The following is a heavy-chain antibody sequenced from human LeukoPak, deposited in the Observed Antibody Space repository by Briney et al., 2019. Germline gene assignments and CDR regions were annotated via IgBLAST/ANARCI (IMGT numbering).Heavy chain of an antibody. J-gene: IGHJ4*02. V-gene: IGHV1-2*06. CDR3: ASQGALDYDILTGYPYYFDY. CDR2: INPNSGGT. Sequence: ASVKVSCKASGYTFTGYYMHWVRQAPGQGLEWMGRINPNSGGTNYAQKFQGRVTMTRDTSISTAYMELSRLRSDDTAVYYCASQGALDYDILTGYPYYFDYWGQGTLVTVCS. CDR1: GYTFTGYY. D-gene: IGHD3-9*01.